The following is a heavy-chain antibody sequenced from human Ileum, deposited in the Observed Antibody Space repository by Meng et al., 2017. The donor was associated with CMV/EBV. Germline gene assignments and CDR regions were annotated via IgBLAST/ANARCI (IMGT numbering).Heavy chain of an antibody. D-gene: IGHD3-16*01. J-gene: IGHJ6*02. CDR1: GFTFNNYW. Sequence: GESLKISCAASGFTFNNYWMSWVRQAPGKGLEWVAHINQGGSQKYYVDSVRGRFTISRDNAKNSLYLQMDSLRAEDTALYYCARDRGYYYGMDVWGQGTTVTVSS. CDR2: INQGGSQK. V-gene: IGHV3-7*01. CDR3: ARDRGYYYGMDV.